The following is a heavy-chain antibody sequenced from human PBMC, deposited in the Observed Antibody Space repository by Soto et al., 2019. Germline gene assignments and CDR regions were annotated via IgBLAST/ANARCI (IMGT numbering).Heavy chain of an antibody. CDR1: GFTFRSFT. V-gene: IGHV3-21*01. Sequence: GGSLRLSCAASGFTFRSFTMNWVRQAPGKGLEWVSTISSNSAYIYYTDALRGRFTISRDNAKNSLHLQMNSLRAEDTAVYYCTRDASRDSSAGGWFDPWGPGTLVTVSS. D-gene: IGHD6-13*01. CDR3: TRDASRDSSAGGWFDP. J-gene: IGHJ5*02. CDR2: ISSNSAYI.